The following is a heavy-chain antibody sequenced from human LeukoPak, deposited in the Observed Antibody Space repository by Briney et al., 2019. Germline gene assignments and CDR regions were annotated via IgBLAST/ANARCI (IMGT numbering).Heavy chain of an antibody. J-gene: IGHJ4*02. Sequence: RTGGSLRLSCSASGFTFSAHFMHWVRQAPGKGLEWVSSISSSSSYIYYADSVKGRFTISRDNAKNSLYLQMNSLRAEDTAVYYCARGEYYYDSSGYYHFDYWGQGTLVTVSS. D-gene: IGHD3-22*01. CDR2: ISSSSSYI. CDR1: GFTFSAHF. CDR3: ARGEYYYDSSGYYHFDY. V-gene: IGHV3-21*01.